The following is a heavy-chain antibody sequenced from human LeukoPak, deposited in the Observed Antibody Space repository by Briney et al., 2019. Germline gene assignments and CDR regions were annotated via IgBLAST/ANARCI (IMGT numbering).Heavy chain of an antibody. D-gene: IGHD3-3*01. J-gene: IGHJ4*02. CDR2: INTGSTT. Sequence: PGGSLRLSCAASGFTFSGYWMHWVRQVPGKGLVWVARINTGSTTSYADSVKGRFTISRDNAKNTLYLQMNSLRADDTAVYYCARDRSVDSLDYWGQGTLGTVSS. CDR3: ARDRSVDSLDY. V-gene: IGHV3-74*01. CDR1: GFTFSGYW.